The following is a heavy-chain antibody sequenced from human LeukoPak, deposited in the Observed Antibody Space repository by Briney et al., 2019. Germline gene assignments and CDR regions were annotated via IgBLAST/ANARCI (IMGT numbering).Heavy chain of an antibody. J-gene: IGHJ4*02. D-gene: IGHD6-13*01. CDR2: INHSGST. CDR3: ARLSAIAAAGLD. Sequence: SETLSLTCAVYGGSFSGYYWSWIRQPPGKGLEWIGEINHSGSTNYNPSLKSRVTISVDTSKNQFSLKLSSVTAADTAVYYCARLSAIAAAGLDWGQGTLVTVSS. V-gene: IGHV4-34*01. CDR1: GGSFSGYY.